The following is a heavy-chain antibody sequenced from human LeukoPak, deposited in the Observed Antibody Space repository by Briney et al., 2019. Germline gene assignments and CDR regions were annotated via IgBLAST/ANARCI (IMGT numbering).Heavy chain of an antibody. D-gene: IGHD1-26*01. Sequence: SETLSLTCTVSGGSISSYYWSWIRQPPGKGLEWIGYIYYSGSTNYNPSLKSRVTISVDTSKNQFSLKLSSVTAADTAVYYCVRESAVGATVAFDIWGQGTMVTVSS. CDR2: IYYSGST. J-gene: IGHJ3*02. V-gene: IGHV4-59*01. CDR1: GGSISSYY. CDR3: VRESAVGATVAFDI.